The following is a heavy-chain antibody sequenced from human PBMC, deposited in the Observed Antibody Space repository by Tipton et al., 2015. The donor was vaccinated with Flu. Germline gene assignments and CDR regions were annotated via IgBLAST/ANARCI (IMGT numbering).Heavy chain of an antibody. CDR3: ARDQTYYYGSSDACDI. CDR2: IYSNGST. V-gene: IGHV4-59*01. Sequence: TLSLTCSVPGDSMRSYYWSWIRQPPGKGLEWIGNIYSNGSTDYNPSLNSRVTISVDMSKNQFSLKLTSVTAADTAVYYCARDQTYYYGSSDACDIWGQGTMVTVSS. D-gene: IGHD3-10*01. J-gene: IGHJ3*02. CDR1: GDSMRSYY.